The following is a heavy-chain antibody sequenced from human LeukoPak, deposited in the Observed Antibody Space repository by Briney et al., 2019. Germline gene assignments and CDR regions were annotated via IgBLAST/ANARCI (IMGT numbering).Heavy chain of an antibody. Sequence: GGSLRLSCAASGFTVSSNYMAWVRQAPGKGLEWVSLMYGAGDTHYADSVKGRFTISRDNSKNTLYLQMNSLRAEDTAVYYCAKGGYFDYWGQGTLVTVSS. CDR3: AKGGYFDY. CDR1: GFTVSSNY. J-gene: IGHJ4*02. D-gene: IGHD2-15*01. V-gene: IGHV3-53*01. CDR2: MYGAGDT.